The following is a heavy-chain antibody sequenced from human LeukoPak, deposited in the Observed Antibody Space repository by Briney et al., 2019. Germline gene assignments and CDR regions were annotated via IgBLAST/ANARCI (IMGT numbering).Heavy chain of an antibody. CDR1: GYTFTSYD. CDR3: ARGRYCSGGSRYSNDY. D-gene: IGHD2-15*01. V-gene: IGHV1-8*01. CDR2: MNPNSGNT. J-gene: IGHJ4*02. Sequence: ASVKVSCKASGYTFTSYDINWVRQATGQGLEWMGWMNPNSGNTGYAQKFQGRVTMTRNTSISTAYMELSSLRSEDTAVYYCARGRYCSGGSRYSNDYWGQGTLVTVSS.